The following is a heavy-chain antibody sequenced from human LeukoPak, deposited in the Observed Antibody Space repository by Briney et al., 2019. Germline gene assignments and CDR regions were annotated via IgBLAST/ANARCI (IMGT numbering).Heavy chain of an antibody. D-gene: IGHD6-19*01. V-gene: IGHV4-34*01. J-gene: IGHJ4*02. Sequence: PSETLSLTCAVSGGSISSGGYSWSWIRQPPGKGLEWIGEINQSGSTNYNPSLKSRVTISVDTSKNQFSLKLSFVTAADTAVYYCARVGWASLDYWGQGILVTVSS. CDR1: GGSISSGGYS. CDR3: ARVGWASLDY. CDR2: INQSGST.